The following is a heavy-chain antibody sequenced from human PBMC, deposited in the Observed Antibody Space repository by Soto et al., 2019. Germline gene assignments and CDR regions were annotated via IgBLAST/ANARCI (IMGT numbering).Heavy chain of an antibody. V-gene: IGHV4-31*03. CDR1: GGSMTSGGYY. CDR3: ARRGDTLPSFYFGMDV. J-gene: IGHJ6*02. CDR2: IHNSGSL. Sequence: QVQLQESGPGLVRPSQILSLNCTVSGGSMTSGGYYWNWIRHPPGMGLEWVGFIHNSGSLYYNPSLRSRLLISLDTSKNQFSLRLSSVTVADSAVYSCARRGDTLPSFYFGMDVWGQGTTVTVSS. D-gene: IGHD2-21*02.